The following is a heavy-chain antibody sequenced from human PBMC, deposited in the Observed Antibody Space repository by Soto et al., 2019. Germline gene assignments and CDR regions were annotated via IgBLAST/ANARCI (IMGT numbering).Heavy chain of an antibody. CDR3: AKEKISTSCCNWFDP. CDR2: ISSRNI. D-gene: IGHD2-2*01. CDR1: GFTFSTYS. V-gene: IGHV3-48*01. J-gene: IGHJ5*02. Sequence: PGGSLRLSCTASGFTFSTYSMNWVRQAPGKGLELISYISSRNIFYADSVKGRFTISRDNSKNTLYLQMNSLRAEDTAVYYCAKEKISTSCCNWFDPWGQGTLVTVSS.